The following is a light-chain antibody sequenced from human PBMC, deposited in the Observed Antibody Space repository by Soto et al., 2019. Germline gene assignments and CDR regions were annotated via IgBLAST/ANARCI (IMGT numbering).Light chain of an antibody. CDR2: LGS. V-gene: IGKV2-28*01. Sequence: DIVMTQSPLSLPVTPGEPASISCRSSQSLLHSNGYNYLDWYLQKPGQSPQLLIYLGSNRASGVPDRFSGSGSGTDFTLKISRVEAEDVGFYYCMQALQTPTFGQGKRREIK. CDR3: MQALQTPT. J-gene: IGKJ5*01. CDR1: QSLLHSNGYNY.